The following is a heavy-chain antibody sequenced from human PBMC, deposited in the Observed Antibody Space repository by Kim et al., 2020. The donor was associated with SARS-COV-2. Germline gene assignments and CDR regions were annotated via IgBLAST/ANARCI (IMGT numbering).Heavy chain of an antibody. V-gene: IGHV4-39*02. D-gene: IGHD1-26*01. J-gene: IGHJ4*01. CDR3: ARERKGTVGATSFD. CDR1: GGPFSSSTHY. CDR2: VYYTGTA. Sequence: SETLSLTCTVSGGPFSSSTHYWAWIRQPPGKGLEWIGSVYYTGTAYYNPSLKSRATFYVDMSKNQFSLMLTSMTAADTAVYYCARERKGTVGATSFD.